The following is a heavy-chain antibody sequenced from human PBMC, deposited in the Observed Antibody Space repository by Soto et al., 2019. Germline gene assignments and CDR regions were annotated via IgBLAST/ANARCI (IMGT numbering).Heavy chain of an antibody. D-gene: IGHD6-13*01. J-gene: IGHJ6*02. Sequence: SETLSPTCSLSGRSISSGYYYWGWLRQPPGKGLEWIGYIYYSGSSNYNPSLKSRVTISVDTSKMQFSLKLSSVTAADTALYYCARDLDPRYSSSHSGEYYYGMDVWGQGTTVTVSS. CDR1: GRSISSGYYY. V-gene: IGHV4-61*01. CDR2: IYYSGSS. CDR3: ARDLDPRYSSSHSGEYYYGMDV.